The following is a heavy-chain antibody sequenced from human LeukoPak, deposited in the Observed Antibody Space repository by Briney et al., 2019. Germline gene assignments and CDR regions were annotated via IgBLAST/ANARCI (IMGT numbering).Heavy chain of an antibody. V-gene: IGHV4-34*01. J-gene: IGHJ5*02. D-gene: IGHD3-3*01. CDR2: INHSGST. CDR3: ARAPYYDFWSSYPTKLRANWFDP. Sequence: EPSETLSLTCAVYGGSFSGHYWSWIRQPPGKGLEWIGEINHSGSTNYNPSLKSRVTISVDTSKNQFSLKLSSVTAADTAVYYCARAPYYDFWSSYPTKLRANWFDPWGQGTLVTVSS. CDR1: GGSFSGHY.